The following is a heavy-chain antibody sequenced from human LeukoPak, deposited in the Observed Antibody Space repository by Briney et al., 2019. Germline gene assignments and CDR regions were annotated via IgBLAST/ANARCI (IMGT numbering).Heavy chain of an antibody. V-gene: IGHV4-39*01. CDR1: GVSISSTSYY. Sequence: SETLSLTCTVSGVSISSTSYYWTWIRQAPGKGLEWIGSIYHSGRTYYNPSLKSRVTTSVDMSKNQFSLKLISVTAADTAVYYCARHQGYYGSGSYYNVFSEPFDYWGQGTLVTVSS. D-gene: IGHD3-10*01. CDR3: ARHQGYYGSGSYYNVFSEPFDY. CDR2: IYHSGRT. J-gene: IGHJ4*02.